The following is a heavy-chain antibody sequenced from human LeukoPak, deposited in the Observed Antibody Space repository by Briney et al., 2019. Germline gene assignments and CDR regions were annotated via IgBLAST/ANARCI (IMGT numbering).Heavy chain of an antibody. Sequence: GGSLRLSCAASGFTFSSNGIHWVRQAPGKGLEWVAFILYDGRYYADSVKGRFTISRDNSKNTLYLQMDSLRAEDTAVYYCAKDISGGNSETYIDYRGQGTLVAVSS. CDR1: GFTFSSNG. J-gene: IGHJ4*02. CDR2: ILYDGR. CDR3: AKDISGGNSETYIDY. V-gene: IGHV3-30*02. D-gene: IGHD4-23*01.